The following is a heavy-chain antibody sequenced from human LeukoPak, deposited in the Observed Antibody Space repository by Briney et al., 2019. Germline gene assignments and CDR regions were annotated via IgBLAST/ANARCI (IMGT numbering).Heavy chain of an antibody. Sequence: GGSLRLSCAASGFTFSSYDMHWVRQATGKSLEWVSVIGTAGDTYSPVSVKGRFTISRENAKNSLCLQMNSLRAGDTAVYYCARGLGGWGFDYWGQGTLVTVSS. CDR3: ARGLGGWGFDY. CDR2: IGTAGDT. D-gene: IGHD6-19*01. V-gene: IGHV3-13*04. CDR1: GFTFSSYD. J-gene: IGHJ4*02.